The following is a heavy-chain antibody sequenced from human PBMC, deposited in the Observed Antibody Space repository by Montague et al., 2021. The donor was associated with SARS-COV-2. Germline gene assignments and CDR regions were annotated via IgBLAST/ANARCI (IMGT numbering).Heavy chain of an antibody. CDR1: GFTFSSYA. CDR3: ARDQGIVVPSWVMDV. Sequence: LRLSCAASGFTFSSYAMHWVRPAPGKGLEWVAIILYDGSNKYYADSVKGRFTISRDNSKNTLFLQMNSLRPEDTAVYYYARDQGIVVPSWVMDVSGQGTTVTVSS. CDR2: ILYDGSNK. V-gene: IGHV3-30*04. J-gene: IGHJ6*02. D-gene: IGHD2-2*01.